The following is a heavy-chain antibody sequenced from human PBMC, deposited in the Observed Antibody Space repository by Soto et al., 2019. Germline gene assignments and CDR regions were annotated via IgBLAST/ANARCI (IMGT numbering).Heavy chain of an antibody. Sequence: GGSLRLCCAASGLTFCSYGMHWVRQAPGKGLEWVAVIWYDGSNKYYADSVKGRFTTSRDNSKNTLYLQMNSLRAEDTAVYYCARGSGDSGYDPIDYWGQGTLVTVSS. J-gene: IGHJ4*02. D-gene: IGHD5-12*01. CDR3: ARGSGDSGYDPIDY. V-gene: IGHV3-33*01. CDR2: IWYDGSNK. CDR1: GLTFCSYG.